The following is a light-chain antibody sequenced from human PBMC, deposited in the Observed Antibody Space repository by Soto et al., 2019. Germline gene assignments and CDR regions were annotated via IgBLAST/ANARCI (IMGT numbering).Light chain of an antibody. Sequence: EIVLTQSPATLSLSPGERATLSCRASQSVSSYLAWYQQKPGQAPRLLIYDASNRATGIPARFSGSGSGTDFTLTISSLEPEDFAVYYCQQRSNWPLEYTFGQGTKLESK. V-gene: IGKV3-11*01. J-gene: IGKJ2*01. CDR3: QQRSNWPLEYT. CDR1: QSVSSY. CDR2: DAS.